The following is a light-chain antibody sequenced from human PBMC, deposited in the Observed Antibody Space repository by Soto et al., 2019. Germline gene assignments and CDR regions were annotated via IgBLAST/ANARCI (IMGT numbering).Light chain of an antibody. CDR3: QQRSNWPL. CDR1: QSVSSY. Sequence: EIVLTQSPATLSLSPGERATLSCRASQSVSSYLAWYQQKPGQAPRLLIYDASNRATGIPARFGGSGSGTDFTLTISSLEPEDFAVYYCQQRSNWPLFGQGTKVDIK. J-gene: IGKJ1*01. CDR2: DAS. V-gene: IGKV3-11*01.